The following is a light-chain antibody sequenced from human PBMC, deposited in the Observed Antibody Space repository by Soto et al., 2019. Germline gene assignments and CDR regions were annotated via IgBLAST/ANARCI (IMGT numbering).Light chain of an antibody. CDR3: QQYNNWPPT. CDR1: QSVSIN. CDR2: GAS. V-gene: IGKV3-15*01. Sequence: EIVMTQSPATLSASPGERATLSCRASQSVSINLAWYQQKPGQSPRLLINGASTRATGFPARFSGSGSGTEFTLTISSLQSEDFAVYYCQQYNNWPPTFGQGTKVEIK. J-gene: IGKJ1*01.